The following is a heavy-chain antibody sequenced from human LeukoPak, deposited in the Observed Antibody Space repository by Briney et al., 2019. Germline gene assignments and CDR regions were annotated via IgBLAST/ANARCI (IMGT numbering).Heavy chain of an antibody. D-gene: IGHD5-18*01. CDR2: ISGSGGST. CDR3: AKDQYRPSWETWIQLGPGFDY. Sequence: GGSLRLSCAASGFTFSSYAMSWVRQAPGKGLEWVSAISGSGGSTYYADSVKGRFTISRDNSKNTLYLQMNSLRAEDTAVYYCAKDQYRPSWETWIQLGPGFDYWGQGTLVTVSS. J-gene: IGHJ4*02. CDR1: GFTFSSYA. V-gene: IGHV3-23*01.